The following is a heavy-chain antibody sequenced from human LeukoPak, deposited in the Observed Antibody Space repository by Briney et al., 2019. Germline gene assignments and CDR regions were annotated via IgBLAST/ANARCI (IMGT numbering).Heavy chain of an antibody. Sequence: GESLKISCKASGFTFTNYWIGCVRQMPGKDLEWMGMIYPGDSSSTYNPSFEGQVSISADRSISTAYLQWSSLKASDTGMYYCARTKRSSGSYLDYWGQGTLVTVSS. V-gene: IGHV5-51*01. CDR1: GFTFTNYW. D-gene: IGHD1-26*01. J-gene: IGHJ4*02. CDR2: IYPGDSSS. CDR3: ARTKRSSGSYLDY.